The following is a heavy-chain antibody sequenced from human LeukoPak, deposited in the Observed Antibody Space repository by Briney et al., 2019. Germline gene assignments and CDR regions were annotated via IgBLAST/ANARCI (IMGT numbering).Heavy chain of an antibody. D-gene: IGHD3-10*01. J-gene: IGHJ6*03. Sequence: PSETLSLTCTVYGGTFSGYYWSWIRQPPGKGLEWIGEINHSGSTNYNPSPMSRVTISVNTTTNQLSQKQITMTTADTAVLYCTGSGRLYYYSMDVWGKGTMVTVSS. CDR3: TGSGRLYYYSMDV. CDR2: INHSGST. CDR1: GGTFSGYY. V-gene: IGHV4-34*08.